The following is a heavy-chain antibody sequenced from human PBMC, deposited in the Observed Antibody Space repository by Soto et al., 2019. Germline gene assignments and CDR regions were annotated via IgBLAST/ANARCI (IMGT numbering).Heavy chain of an antibody. Sequence: PGGSLRLSCASSGFTFSSYSMNWVRQAPGKGLEWVSYISSSSSTIYYADSVKGRFTISRDNAKNSLYLQMNSLRAEDTAVYYCGRNTNPPPHYYGSGSYLFDYWGQGTLVTVS. V-gene: IGHV3-48*01. CDR1: GFTFSSYS. CDR3: GRNTNPPPHYYGSGSYLFDY. D-gene: IGHD3-10*01. J-gene: IGHJ4*02. CDR2: ISSSSSTI.